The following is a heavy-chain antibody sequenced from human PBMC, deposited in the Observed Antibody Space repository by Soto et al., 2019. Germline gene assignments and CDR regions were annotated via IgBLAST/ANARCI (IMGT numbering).Heavy chain of an antibody. D-gene: IGHD6-19*01. Sequence: PGGSLRLSCAASGFTFSSYAMHWVRQAPGKGLEWVAVISYDGSNKYYADSVKGRFTISRDNSKNTLYLQMNSLRAEDTAVYYCARVGQQWPQQYYYYCYGMDVWGQGTTVTVSS. V-gene: IGHV3-30-3*01. J-gene: IGHJ6*02. CDR2: ISYDGSNK. CDR3: ARVGQQWPQQYYYYCYGMDV. CDR1: GFTFSSYA.